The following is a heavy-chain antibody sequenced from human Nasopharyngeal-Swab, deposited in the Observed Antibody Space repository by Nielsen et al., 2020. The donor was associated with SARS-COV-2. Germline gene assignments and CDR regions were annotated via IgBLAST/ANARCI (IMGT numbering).Heavy chain of an antibody. Sequence: ASVKVSCKASGYSFRTYGIYWVRQAPGQGLEWMGWINTNTGNPTYAQAFTGRCVFSLDTSVSTAYLQISGLTAEDTAVYYCARPFGPLYEYFDHWGQGTLVTVSS. CDR3: ARPFGPLYEYFDH. CDR1: GYSFRTYG. CDR2: INTNTGNP. V-gene: IGHV7-4-1*02. D-gene: IGHD3-3*01. J-gene: IGHJ1*01.